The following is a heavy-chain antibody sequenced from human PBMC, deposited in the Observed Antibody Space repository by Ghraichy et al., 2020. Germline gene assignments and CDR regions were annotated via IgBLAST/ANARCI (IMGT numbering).Heavy chain of an antibody. CDR2: IYYSGST. Sequence: SETLSLTCTVSGGSVSSGSYYWSWIRQPPGKGLEWIGYIYYSGSTNYNPSLKSRVTISVDTSKNQFSLKLSSVTAADTAVYYCARRRGRAVAEYFDYWGQGTLVTVSS. V-gene: IGHV4-61*01. CDR1: GGSVSSGSYY. J-gene: IGHJ4*02. CDR3: ARRRGRAVAEYFDY. D-gene: IGHD6-19*01.